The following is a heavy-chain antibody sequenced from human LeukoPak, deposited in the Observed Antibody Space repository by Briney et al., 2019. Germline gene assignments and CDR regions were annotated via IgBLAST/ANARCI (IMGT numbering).Heavy chain of an antibody. J-gene: IGHJ6*02. D-gene: IGHD4-11*01. Sequence: ASVKVSCKASGYTFTGYYMHWVRQAPGQGLEWMGWINPNSGGTNYAQKFQGRVTMTRDMSISTAYMELSRLRSDDTAVYYCARTVTDYYYYGMDVWGQGTTVTVSS. CDR2: INPNSGGT. CDR3: ARTVTDYYYYGMDV. CDR1: GYTFTGYY. V-gene: IGHV1-2*02.